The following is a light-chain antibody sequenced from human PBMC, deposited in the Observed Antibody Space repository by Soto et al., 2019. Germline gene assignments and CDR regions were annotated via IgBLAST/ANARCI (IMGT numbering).Light chain of an antibody. CDR3: QLYGSSPPRYT. V-gene: IGKV3-20*01. CDR2: AAS. Sequence: EIVLTQSPGTLYLSPGERATLSCRASQSVSSNYLAWYQQKRGQAPRLLIYAASARATGIPDRFSGSGSGTDFTFTISRLEPEDFAVYFCQLYGSSPPRYTFAQGTKLEIK. CDR1: QSVSSNY. J-gene: IGKJ2*01.